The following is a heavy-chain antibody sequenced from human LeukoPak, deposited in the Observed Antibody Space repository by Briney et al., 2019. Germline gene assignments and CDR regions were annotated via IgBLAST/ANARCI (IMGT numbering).Heavy chain of an antibody. J-gene: IGHJ6*03. CDR2: ISSSSSTI. V-gene: IGHV3-48*01. CDR3: ASSAYSSSWAYYYYYYMDV. D-gene: IGHD6-13*01. Sequence: GGSLRLSCAASGFTFSSYSMNWVRQAPGKGLEWVSYISSSSSTIYYADSVKGRFTISRDNAKNSLYLQMNSLRAEDTAVYYCASSAYSSSWAYYYYYYMDVWGKGTTVTVSS. CDR1: GFTFSSYS.